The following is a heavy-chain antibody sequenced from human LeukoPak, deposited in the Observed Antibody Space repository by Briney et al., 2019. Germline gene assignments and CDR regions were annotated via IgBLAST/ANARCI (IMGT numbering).Heavy chain of an antibody. CDR2: ISSSGSTI. Sequence: GGSLRLSCAASGFTFSDYYMSWIRQAPGKGLEWVSYISSSGSTIYYADSVKGRFTISRDNAKNSLYLQMNSLRADDTAVYYCARDPDPVGYCSSTSCYDRIDYFDYWGQGTLVTVSS. V-gene: IGHV3-11*04. D-gene: IGHD2-2*01. CDR3: ARDPDPVGYCSSTSCYDRIDYFDY. CDR1: GFTFSDYY. J-gene: IGHJ4*02.